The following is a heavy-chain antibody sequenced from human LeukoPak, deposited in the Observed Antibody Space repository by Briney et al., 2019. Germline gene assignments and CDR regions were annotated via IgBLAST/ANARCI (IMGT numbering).Heavy chain of an antibody. J-gene: IGHJ6*04. CDR1: GFTFSSYA. D-gene: IGHD2-2*01. V-gene: IGHV3-30*04. Sequence: GGSLRLSCAASGFTFSSYAMHWVRQAPGKGLEWVAVISCDGSNKYYADSVKGRFTISRDNSKNTLYLQMNSLRAEDTAVYYCAREEMVVPAAKDYYGMDVWGKGTTVTVSS. CDR3: AREEMVVPAAKDYYGMDV. CDR2: ISCDGSNK.